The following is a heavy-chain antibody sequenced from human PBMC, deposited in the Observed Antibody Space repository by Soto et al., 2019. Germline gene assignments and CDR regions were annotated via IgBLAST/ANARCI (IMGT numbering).Heavy chain of an antibody. V-gene: IGHV3-30-3*01. CDR2: ISYDGSNK. CDR1: GFTFSSYA. J-gene: IGHJ5*02. CDR3: ASEREGIAAAGTGGYDP. D-gene: IGHD6-13*01. Sequence: QVQLVESGGGVVQPGRSLRLSCAASGFTFSSYAMHWVRQAPGKGLEWVAVISYDGSNKYYADSVKGRFTISRDNSKNPLDLQMNSLRAEDTAVYYCASEREGIAAAGTGGYDPWGQGPLVTVSS.